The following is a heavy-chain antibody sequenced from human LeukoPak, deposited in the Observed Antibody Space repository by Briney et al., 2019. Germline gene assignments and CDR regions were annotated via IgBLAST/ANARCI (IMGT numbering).Heavy chain of an antibody. V-gene: IGHV3-11*01. D-gene: IGHD5-18*01. J-gene: IGHJ4*02. CDR3: ARDPKQLWSFDY. CDR1: GFSFSSNW. CDR2: ISSSGRTI. Sequence: KTGGSLRLSCAASGFSFSSNWMHWVRQAPGKGLEWVSYISSSGRTIYYADPVKGRFTISRDNAKNSLYLQMNSLRAEDTAVYYCARDPKQLWSFDYWGQGTLATVSS.